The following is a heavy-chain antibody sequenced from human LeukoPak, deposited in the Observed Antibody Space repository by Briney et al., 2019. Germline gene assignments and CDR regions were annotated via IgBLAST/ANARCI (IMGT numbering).Heavy chain of an antibody. CDR3: AREGGYSSSWYWMDYFDY. J-gene: IGHJ4*02. CDR2: ISSSGSTI. Sequence: GGSLRLSCAASGFTFSSYEMNWVRQAPGKGLEWVSYISSSGSTIYYADSVKGRFTISRDNAKNSLYLQMNSLRAEDTAVYYCAREGGYSSSWYWMDYFDYWGQGTLVTVSS. CDR1: GFTFSSYE. V-gene: IGHV3-48*03. D-gene: IGHD6-13*01.